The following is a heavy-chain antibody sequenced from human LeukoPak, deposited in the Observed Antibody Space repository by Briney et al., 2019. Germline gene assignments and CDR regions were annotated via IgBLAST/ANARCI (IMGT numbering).Heavy chain of an antibody. CDR2: IIPIFGTA. V-gene: IGHV1-69*13. D-gene: IGHD5-24*01. CDR1: GGTFSSYA. CDR3: ARSWLTPFRFDY. Sequence: ASVNVSCKASGGTFSSYAISWVRLAPGQGLEWMGGIIPIFGTANYAQKFQGRVTITADESTSTAYMELSSLRSEDTAVYYCARSWLTPFRFDYWGQGTLVTVSS. J-gene: IGHJ4*02.